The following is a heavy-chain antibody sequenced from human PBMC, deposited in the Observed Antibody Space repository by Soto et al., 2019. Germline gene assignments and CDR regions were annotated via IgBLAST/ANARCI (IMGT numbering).Heavy chain of an antibody. CDR3: AKGKGVGATPDGANC. J-gene: IGHJ4*02. D-gene: IGHD1-26*01. V-gene: IGHV3-23*01. CDR2: IRSDGDTT. Sequence: EMQVLESGGGLVQPGGSLRLSCAASGFTFSSYGMNWVRQAPGKGLEWVSGIRSDGDTTYNADSVKGRVTVSRDTSKNTVDLQMNSLRAEDTAVYYCAKGKGVGATPDGANCWGQGTLVTVSS. CDR1: GFTFSSYG.